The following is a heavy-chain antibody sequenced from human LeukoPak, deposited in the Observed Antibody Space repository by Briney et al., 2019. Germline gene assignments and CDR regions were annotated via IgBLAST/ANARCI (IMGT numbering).Heavy chain of an antibody. Sequence: ASVKVSCKASGYTFTSYGISWVRQAPGQGLEWMGWISAYNGNTNYAQKLQGRVTMTTDTSTSTAYMELRSLRSDDTAVYYCARERKELQGVPFDAFDIWGQGTMVTVSS. CDR2: ISAYNGNT. CDR1: GYTFTSYG. CDR3: ARERKELQGVPFDAFDI. J-gene: IGHJ3*02. V-gene: IGHV1-18*01. D-gene: IGHD3-10*01.